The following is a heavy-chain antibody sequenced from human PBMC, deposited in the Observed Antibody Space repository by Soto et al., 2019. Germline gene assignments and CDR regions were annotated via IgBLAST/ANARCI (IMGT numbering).Heavy chain of an antibody. CDR2: INXGNGKX. CDR3: ARAAYYYDSSGYYPGDY. J-gene: IGHJ4*02. Sequence: GXSVKVSCKASGCTFTRYGISWVRQAPGQMLKWMGWINXGNGKXKLPKKFQGRXXITRDKSXXKAYMEVSSLRSEETAVYYCARAAYYYDSSGYYPGDYWGQGSMVTVS. D-gene: IGHD3-22*01. V-gene: IGHV1-3*01. CDR1: GCTFTRYG.